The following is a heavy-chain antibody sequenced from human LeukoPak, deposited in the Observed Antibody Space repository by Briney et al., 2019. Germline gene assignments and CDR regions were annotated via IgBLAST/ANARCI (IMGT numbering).Heavy chain of an antibody. D-gene: IGHD3-9*01. CDR1: GYTFTSYA. Sequence: ASVKVSCKASGYTFTSYAMHWVRQAPGQRLEWMGWINAGNGNTKYSQKFQGRVTITRDTSASTAYMELSSLRSEDTAVYYCARGSSILTGYTLLYWGQGTLVTVSS. CDR3: ARGSSILTGYTLLY. J-gene: IGHJ4*02. CDR2: INAGNGNT. V-gene: IGHV1-3*01.